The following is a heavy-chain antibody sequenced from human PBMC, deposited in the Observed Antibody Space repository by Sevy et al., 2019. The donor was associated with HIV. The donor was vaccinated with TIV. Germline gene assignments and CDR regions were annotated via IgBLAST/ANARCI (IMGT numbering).Heavy chain of an antibody. J-gene: IGHJ6*02. CDR2: INPKSGAT. CDR3: ARESYDFWTGPVDYDYGMDV. V-gene: IGHV1-2*02. CDR1: GYTFTDTGYY. Sequence: ASVKVSCKASGYTFTDTGYYVHWVRQAPGQGLEWMGWINPKSGATNYAQKFQGRVTMTRDTSVSTASMELSRLRSDDTAVYYCARESYDFWTGPVDYDYGMDVWGQGTTVTVSS. D-gene: IGHD3-3*01.